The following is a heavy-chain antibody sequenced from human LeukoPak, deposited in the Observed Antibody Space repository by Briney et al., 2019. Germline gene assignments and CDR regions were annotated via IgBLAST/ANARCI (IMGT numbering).Heavy chain of an antibody. CDR1: GFTFSSYW. J-gene: IGHJ4*02. CDR2: IKQDGSEK. V-gene: IGHV3-7*03. CDR3: AKSPSCSSISCYRDY. D-gene: IGHD2-2*02. Sequence: GGSLRLSCAASGFTFSSYWMSWVRQAPGKGLEWVANIKQDGSEKYYVDSVKGRFTISRDNSKNTLYLQMNSLRAEDTAVYYCAKSPSCSSISCYRDYWGQGTLVTVSS.